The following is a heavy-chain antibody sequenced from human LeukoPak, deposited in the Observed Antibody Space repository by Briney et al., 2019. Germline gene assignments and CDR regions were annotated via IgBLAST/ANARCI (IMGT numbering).Heavy chain of an antibody. CDR2: IGGSGTNT. J-gene: IGHJ4*02. V-gene: IGHV3-23*01. CDR3: ARRGLIAPYYFDY. Sequence: GRSLRLSCAASGFTFSNYAMHWVRQAPGKGLECVSVIGGSGTNTYYADSVKGRFTISRDNSRNTLYLQMNSLRAEDTAVYYCARRGLIAPYYFDYWGQGTLVTVSS. CDR1: GFTFSNYA. D-gene: IGHD3-16*02.